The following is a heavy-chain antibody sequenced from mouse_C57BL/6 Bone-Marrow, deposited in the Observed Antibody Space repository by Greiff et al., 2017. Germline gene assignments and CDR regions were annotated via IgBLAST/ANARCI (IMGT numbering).Heavy chain of an antibody. CDR3: TTFYSRDY. Sequence: VQLQQSGAELVRPGASVKLSCTASGFNIKDDYMHWVKQRPEQGLEWIGWIDPENGDTEYGSKFQGKATITADTSSNTAYLQLSSLTSEDTAVYYCTTFYSRDYWGQGTTLTVSS. J-gene: IGHJ2*01. D-gene: IGHD1-1*01. V-gene: IGHV14-4*01. CDR1: GFNIKDDY. CDR2: IDPENGDT.